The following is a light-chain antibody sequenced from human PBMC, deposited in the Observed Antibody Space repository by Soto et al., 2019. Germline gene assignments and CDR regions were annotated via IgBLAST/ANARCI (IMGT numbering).Light chain of an antibody. CDR2: DAS. J-gene: IGKJ1*01. Sequence: DIQMTQSPSTLSASVGDRVTNTCRASQSISSWLAWYQQKPGKAPKLLIYDASSLESGVPSRFSGSGSGTEFTLTISSLQPDDFATYYCQQSSSFGQGTKVEIK. V-gene: IGKV1-5*01. CDR3: QQSSS. CDR1: QSISSW.